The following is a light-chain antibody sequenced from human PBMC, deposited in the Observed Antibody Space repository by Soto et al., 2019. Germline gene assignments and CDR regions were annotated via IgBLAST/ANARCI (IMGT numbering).Light chain of an antibody. CDR2: DAS. V-gene: IGKV1-5*01. CDR1: QSISSW. Sequence: DIQMTQSPSTLSASVGDRVTITCRASQSISSWLAWYQQKPGKAPKVLIYDASTLESGVPSRFSGSGSGKDFTLTISRLQPDALATYYRHQYDSSATFGQGTKVEVK. J-gene: IGKJ1*01. CDR3: HQYDSSAT.